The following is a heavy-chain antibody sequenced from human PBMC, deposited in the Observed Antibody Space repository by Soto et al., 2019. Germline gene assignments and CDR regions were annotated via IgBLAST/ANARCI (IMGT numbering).Heavy chain of an antibody. CDR3: ARDNGYDAATLDY. Sequence: EVQLVESGGGLVKPGGSLRLSCAASGFTFSTSSMNWVRQAPGKGLEWVSSISGSSYNIYYADSVKGRFTISRDNAKNSPYLQMSSLRAEDTAFYYCARDNGYDAATLDYWGQGPLVTVSS. CDR1: GFTFSTSS. J-gene: IGHJ4*02. D-gene: IGHD5-12*01. CDR2: ISGSSYNI. V-gene: IGHV3-21*02.